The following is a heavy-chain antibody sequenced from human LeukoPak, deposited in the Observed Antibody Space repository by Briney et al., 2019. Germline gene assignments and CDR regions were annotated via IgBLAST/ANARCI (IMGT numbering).Heavy chain of an antibody. CDR2: IYSGGST. Sequence: GGSLRLSCAASGFTVSSNYMSWVRQAPGKGLEWVSVIYSGGSTYYADSVKGRFTISRDNSKNTLYLQMNSLRAEDTAVYYCARVHYYGSGSPYYFDYWGQGTLVTVSS. V-gene: IGHV3-53*01. CDR3: ARVHYYGSGSPYYFDY. CDR1: GFTVSSNY. J-gene: IGHJ4*02. D-gene: IGHD3-10*01.